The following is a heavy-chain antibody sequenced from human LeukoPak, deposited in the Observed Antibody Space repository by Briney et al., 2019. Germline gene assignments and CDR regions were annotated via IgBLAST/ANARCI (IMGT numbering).Heavy chain of an antibody. V-gene: IGHV4-38-2*01. Sequence: PSETLSLTCAVSGYSISSGYFWAWIRQPPGKGLEWIGNIYHSGSTYYNPSLKSRVTISVDTSKNQFSLKLSSVTAADTAVYYRARYYYDSSGYYWGNFDYWGQGTLVTVSS. CDR2: IYHSGST. CDR1: GYSISSGYF. J-gene: IGHJ4*02. D-gene: IGHD3-22*01. CDR3: ARYYYDSSGYYWGNFDY.